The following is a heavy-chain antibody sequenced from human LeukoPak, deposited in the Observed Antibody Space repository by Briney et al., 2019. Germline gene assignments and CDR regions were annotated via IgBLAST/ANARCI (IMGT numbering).Heavy chain of an antibody. Sequence: SETLSLTCTVSGGSISSYYWSWTRQPPGKGLEWIGYIYYSGSTNYNPSLKSRVTISVDTSKNQFSLKLSSVTAADTAVYYCARGDQLLDYWGQGTLVTVSS. CDR3: ARGDQLLDY. CDR1: GGSISSYY. V-gene: IGHV4-59*01. D-gene: IGHD2-2*01. J-gene: IGHJ4*02. CDR2: IYYSGST.